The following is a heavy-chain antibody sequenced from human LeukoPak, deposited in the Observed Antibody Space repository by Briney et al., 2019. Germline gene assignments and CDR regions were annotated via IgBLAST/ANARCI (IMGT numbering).Heavy chain of an antibody. CDR3: AKSRGSYWVPEFDY. J-gene: IGHJ4*02. CDR2: SSSSDDGK. V-gene: IGHV3-23*01. Sequence: LAGGSLRLSCTASGLSLNSYAISWVRQVPGKGLEWVSASSSSDDGKWYADSVRGRFTISRDTSKNTVYLQMNSLRAEDTAIYYCAKSRGSYWVPEFDYWGQGTLVTVSS. CDR1: GLSLNSYA. D-gene: IGHD1-26*01.